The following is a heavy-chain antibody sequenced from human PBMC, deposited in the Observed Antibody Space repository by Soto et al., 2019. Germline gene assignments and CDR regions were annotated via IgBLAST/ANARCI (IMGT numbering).Heavy chain of an antibody. CDR3: ARGDIVLVLAAIFGHFDY. CDR1: GFTFSSYA. D-gene: IGHD2-2*01. CDR2: ISYDGSNK. Sequence: QVQLVESGGGVVQPGRSLRLSCAASGFTFSSYAMHWVRQAPGKGLEWVAVISYDGSNKYYADSVKGRFTISRDNSKNTLYLQMNSLRAEDTAVYYCARGDIVLVLAAIFGHFDYWGQGTLVTVSS. V-gene: IGHV3-30-3*01. J-gene: IGHJ4*02.